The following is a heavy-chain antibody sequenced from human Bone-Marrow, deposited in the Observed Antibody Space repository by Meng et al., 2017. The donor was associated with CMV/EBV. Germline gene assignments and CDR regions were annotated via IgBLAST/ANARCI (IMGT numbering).Heavy chain of an antibody. V-gene: IGHV3-48*04. Sequence: GESLKISCAASGFTFSSYSMNWVRQAPGKGLEWVSYISSSSSTIYYADSVKGRFTISRDTAKSSLYLQMNSLRAEDTAVYFCARYGGYYDFWSGYGGYHYGMDVSGQGTTVTVSS. CDR1: GFTFSSYS. D-gene: IGHD3-3*01. CDR3: ARYGGYYDFWSGYGGYHYGMDV. J-gene: IGHJ6*02. CDR2: ISSSSSTI.